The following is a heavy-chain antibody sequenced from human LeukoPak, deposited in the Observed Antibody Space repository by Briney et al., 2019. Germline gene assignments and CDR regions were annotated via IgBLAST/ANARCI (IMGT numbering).Heavy chain of an antibody. D-gene: IGHD5-18*01. CDR3: ARVGYSYGFDY. Sequence: SETLSLTCTVSGGSISSGGNYWSWIRQHPGKGLEWIGYIYYSGSTYYNPSLKSRVTISVDTSKNQFSLKLSSVTAADTAVYYCARVGYSYGFDYWGQGTLVTVSS. V-gene: IGHV4-31*03. J-gene: IGHJ4*02. CDR2: IYYSGST. CDR1: GGSISSGGNY.